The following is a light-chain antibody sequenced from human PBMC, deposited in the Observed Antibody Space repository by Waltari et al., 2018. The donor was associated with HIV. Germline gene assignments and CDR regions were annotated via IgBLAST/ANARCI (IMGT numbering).Light chain of an antibody. CDR2: DAS. CDR3: QQYDIFPLT. J-gene: IGKJ4*01. Sequence: DIQMTQSPSSLSASVGDSVTIACQASQDIGNYLNWYQQKPGEAPNLLIYDASNLQTGVSSRFSGSASGTTFALTISSLQAEDIATYFCQQYDIFPLTFGGGTKV. CDR1: QDIGNY. V-gene: IGKV1-33*01.